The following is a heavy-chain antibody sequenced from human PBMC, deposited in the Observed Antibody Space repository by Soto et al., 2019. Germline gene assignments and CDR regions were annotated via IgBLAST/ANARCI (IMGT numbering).Heavy chain of an antibody. J-gene: IGHJ4*02. CDR3: AKAGELYYYDSSGYYLALDY. V-gene: IGHV3-30*18. Sequence: GGSLRLSCAASGFTFSSYGMHWVRQAPGKGLEWVAVISYDGSNKYYADSVKGRFTISRDNSKNTLYLQMNSLRAEDTAVYYCAKAGELYYYDSSGYYLALDYWGQGTLVTVSS. D-gene: IGHD3-22*01. CDR2: ISYDGSNK. CDR1: GFTFSSYG.